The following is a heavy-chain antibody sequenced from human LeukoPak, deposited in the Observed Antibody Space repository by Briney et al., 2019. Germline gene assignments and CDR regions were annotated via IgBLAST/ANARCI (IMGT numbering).Heavy chain of an antibody. V-gene: IGHV4-34*01. Sequence: PSETLSLACAVYGGSFSGYYWSWIRQPPGKGLEWIGEINHSGSTNYNPSLKSRVTISVDTSKNQFSLKLSSVTAADTAVYYCARRTDSSSWYPGRGYFDYWGQGTLVTVSS. CDR1: GGSFSGYY. CDR3: ARRTDSSSWYPGRGYFDY. J-gene: IGHJ4*02. CDR2: INHSGST. D-gene: IGHD6-13*01.